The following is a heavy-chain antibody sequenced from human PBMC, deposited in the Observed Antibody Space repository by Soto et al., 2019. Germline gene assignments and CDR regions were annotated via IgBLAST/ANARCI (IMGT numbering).Heavy chain of an antibody. CDR1: GYTFTSYG. CDR2: ISAYNGNT. Sequence: GASVKVSCKASGYTFTSYGISWVRQAPGQGLEWMGWISAYNGNTNYAQKLQGRVTMTTDTSTSTAYMELRSLRSDDTAVYYCASRPLSTTVTTQYLDYWGQGTLVTVSS. CDR3: ASRPLSTTVTTQYLDY. J-gene: IGHJ4*02. V-gene: IGHV1-18*01. D-gene: IGHD4-17*01.